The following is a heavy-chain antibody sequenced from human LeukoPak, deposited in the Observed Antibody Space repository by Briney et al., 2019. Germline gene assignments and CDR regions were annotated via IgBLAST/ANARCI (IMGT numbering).Heavy chain of an antibody. CDR3: ARVFHDSSGYYPYYFDY. D-gene: IGHD3-22*01. Sequence: GASVKVSCKASGYTFTSYAMHWVRQAPGQRLEWMGWISAYNGNTNYAQKLQGRVTMTTDTSTSTAYMELRSLRSDDTAVYYCARVFHDSSGYYPYYFDYWGQGTLVPVSS. J-gene: IGHJ4*02. CDR1: GYTFTSYA. CDR2: ISAYNGNT. V-gene: IGHV1-18*01.